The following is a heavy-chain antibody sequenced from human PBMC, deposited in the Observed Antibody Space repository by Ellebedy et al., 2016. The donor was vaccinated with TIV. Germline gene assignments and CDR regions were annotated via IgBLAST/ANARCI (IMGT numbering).Heavy chain of an antibody. J-gene: IGHJ4*02. Sequence: GGSLRLSCAASGFPFRSSWMTWVRQAPGRGLEWVASINQDGTEKFYVDSVKGRFTISRDSAKNSVYLQMDSLRAEDTAVYYCARGKTGDWGQGTLVTVSS. CDR2: INQDGTEK. CDR3: ARGKTGD. CDR1: GFPFRSSW. D-gene: IGHD7-27*01. V-gene: IGHV3-7*01.